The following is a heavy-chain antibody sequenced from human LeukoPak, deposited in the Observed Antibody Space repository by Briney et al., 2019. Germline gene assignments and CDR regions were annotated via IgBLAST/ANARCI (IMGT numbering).Heavy chain of an antibody. V-gene: IGHV1-69*13. D-gene: IGHD1-20*01. CDR1: GGTFSSYA. CDR2: IIPIFGTA. CDR3: ARDGDNWNDLAFDI. Sequence: RASVKVSCKASGGTFSSYAISWVRQAPGQGLEWMGGIIPIFGTANYAQKFQGRVTITADESTSTAYMELSSLRSEDTAVYYCARDGDNWNDLAFDIWGQGTMVTVSS. J-gene: IGHJ3*02.